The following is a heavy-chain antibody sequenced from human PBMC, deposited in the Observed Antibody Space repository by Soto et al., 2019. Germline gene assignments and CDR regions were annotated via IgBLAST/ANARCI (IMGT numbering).Heavy chain of an antibody. CDR2: VSGRGYTT. V-gene: IGHV3-23*01. Sequence: EVKLLESGGGLVQPGGSLKLSCAGSGFTFSTYAMSWIRQAPGRGLEWVSTVSGRGYTTFYAASVKGRFPISRDTSKNTLYLHMSSLSADDTAVYYCASWGQQIVLSNWGQGNLVTVSS. J-gene: IGHJ4*02. D-gene: IGHD6-6*01. CDR1: GFTFSTYA. CDR3: ASWGQQIVLSN.